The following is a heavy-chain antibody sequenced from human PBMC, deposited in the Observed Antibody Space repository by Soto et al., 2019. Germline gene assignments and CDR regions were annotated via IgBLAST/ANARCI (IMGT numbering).Heavy chain of an antibody. Sequence: PGGSLRLSCTASGFTFGDYAMSWFRQAPGKGLEWVGFIRSKAYGGTTEYAASVKGRFTISRDDSKSIAYLQMNSLKTEDTAVYYCTRPDYDFWSGPFDYWGQGTLVTVSS. CDR1: GFTFGDYA. D-gene: IGHD3-3*01. CDR3: TRPDYDFWSGPFDY. V-gene: IGHV3-49*03. CDR2: IRSKAYGGTT. J-gene: IGHJ4*02.